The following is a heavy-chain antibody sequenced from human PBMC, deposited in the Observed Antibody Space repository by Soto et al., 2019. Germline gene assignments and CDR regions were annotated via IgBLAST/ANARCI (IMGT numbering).Heavy chain of an antibody. CDR2: ISGSGYIT. CDR1: GFTFTSYA. D-gene: IGHD1-26*01. Sequence: EVQLLQSGGGLVQPGGSLGLSCAASGFTFTSYALTWVRQAPRKGLEWVSIISGSGYITNYPDTVKGRFTISRDNSKNTVYLQMNSLRAEDTAVYYCAPSGFDYWGQGTLVTVSS. V-gene: IGHV3-23*01. CDR3: APSGFDY. J-gene: IGHJ4*02.